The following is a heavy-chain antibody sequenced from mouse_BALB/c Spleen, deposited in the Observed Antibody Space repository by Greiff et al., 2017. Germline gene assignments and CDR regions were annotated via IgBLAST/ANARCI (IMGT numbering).Heavy chain of an antibody. CDR2: ISYSGST. D-gene: IGHD3-2*02. CDR1: GYSITSDYA. CDR3: ARSGGYYAMDY. J-gene: IGHJ4*01. Sequence: EVQLQESGPGLVKPSQSLSLTCTVTGYSITSDYAWNWIRQFPGNKLEWMGYISYSGSTSYNPSLKSRISITRDTSKNQFFLQLNSVTTEDTATYYCARSGGYYAMDYWGQGTSVTVSS. V-gene: IGHV3-2*02.